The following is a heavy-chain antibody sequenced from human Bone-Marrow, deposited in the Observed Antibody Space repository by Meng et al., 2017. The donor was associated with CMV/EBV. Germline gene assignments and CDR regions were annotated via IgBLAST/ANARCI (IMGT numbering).Heavy chain of an antibody. CDR1: GGTFSSYA. D-gene: IGHD6-6*01. CDR3: ARDLTAARPPTYYYGLDV. V-gene: IGHV1-69*05. J-gene: IGHJ6*02. CDR2: IIPIFGTA. Sequence: SVKVSCKASGGTFSSYAISWVRQAPGQGLEWMGGIIPIFGTANYAQKFQGRVTITTDESTSTAYMELSSLRSEDTAVYYCARDLTAARPPTYYYGLDVWVQGTTVTVSS.